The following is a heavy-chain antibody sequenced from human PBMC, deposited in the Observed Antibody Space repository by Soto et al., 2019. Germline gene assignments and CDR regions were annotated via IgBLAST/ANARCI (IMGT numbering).Heavy chain of an antibody. CDR1: GGSISSYY. J-gene: IGHJ5*02. V-gene: IGHV4-59*01. CDR2: IYYSGST. D-gene: IGHD3-22*01. CDR3: ARARVDYYDSSGYYYCWFDP. Sequence: LSLTCTVSGGSISSYYWSWIQQPPGKGLEWIGYIYYSGSTNYNPSLKSRVTISVDTSKNQFSLKLSSVTAADTAVYYCARARVDYYDSSGYYYCWFDPWGQGTLVTVSS.